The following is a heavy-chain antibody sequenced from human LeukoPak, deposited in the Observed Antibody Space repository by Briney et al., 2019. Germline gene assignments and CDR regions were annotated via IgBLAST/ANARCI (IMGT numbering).Heavy chain of an antibody. CDR3: ARHGGSYTFDL. V-gene: IGHV4-59*01. Sequence: PSETLSLTCSVSGXSFSSYYWSWIRQPPGKGLELIGYMYDSGSTNYNPSLKSRVTISVDTSNNQFSLRLSSVTAADTAVYYCARHGGSYTFDLWGQGVLVTVSS. D-gene: IGHD1-26*01. CDR1: GXSFSSYY. CDR2: MYDSGST. J-gene: IGHJ4*02.